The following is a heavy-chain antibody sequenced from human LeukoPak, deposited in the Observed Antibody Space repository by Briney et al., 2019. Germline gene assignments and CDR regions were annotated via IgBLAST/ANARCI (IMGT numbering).Heavy chain of an antibody. Sequence: PGGSLRLSCAASGFTFSSYEMNWVRQAPGKGLEWVSYISRSGSSIKYADSVKGRFTISRDNAKNSLYLQMNSLRAEDTAVYYCAREGVAEGRTYSRNWFDHWGQGTLVTVSS. CDR2: ISRSGSSI. D-gene: IGHD2-15*01. CDR1: GFTFSSYE. J-gene: IGHJ5*02. V-gene: IGHV3-48*03. CDR3: AREGVAEGRTYSRNWFDH.